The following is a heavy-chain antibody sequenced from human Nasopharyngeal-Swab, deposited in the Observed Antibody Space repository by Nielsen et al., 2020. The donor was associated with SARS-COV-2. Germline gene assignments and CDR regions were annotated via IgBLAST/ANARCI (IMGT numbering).Heavy chain of an antibody. CDR3: ARDRGYSSSPPHYY. CDR1: GFTFSSYS. Sequence: GESLKISCAASGFTFSSYSMNWVRQAPGKGLEWVSSISSSSSYIYYADSVKGRFTISRDNAKNSLYLQMNSLRAEDTAVYYCARDRGYSSSPPHYYWGQGNLV. V-gene: IGHV3-21*01. J-gene: IGHJ4*01. CDR2: ISSSSSYI. D-gene: IGHD6-13*01.